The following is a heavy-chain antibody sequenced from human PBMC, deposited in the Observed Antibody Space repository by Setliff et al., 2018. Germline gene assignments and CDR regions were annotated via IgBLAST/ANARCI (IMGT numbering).Heavy chain of an antibody. CDR1: GGTFSSYA. D-gene: IGHD2-8*01. Sequence: GASVKVSCKASGGTFSSYAISWVRQAPGQGLEWMGGIIPILGIANYAQKFQGRVTITADKSTSTAYMELSSLRAEDTAVYYCARATPVLIGAYYFDYWGQGTLVTVSS. CDR3: ARATPVLIGAYYFDY. CDR2: IIPILGIA. J-gene: IGHJ4*02. V-gene: IGHV1-69*10.